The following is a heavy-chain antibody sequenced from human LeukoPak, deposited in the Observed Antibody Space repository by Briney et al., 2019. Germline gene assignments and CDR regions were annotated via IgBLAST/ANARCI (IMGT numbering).Heavy chain of an antibody. Sequence: GASVKVSCKASGYAFTSYDINWVRQATGQGLEWMGWMNPNRGNTGYAQKFQGRVTMTRNTSIRTAYMELSSLRSEDTAVYYCARVSGYDFYYYYYYMDVWGKGTTVTISS. J-gene: IGHJ6*03. V-gene: IGHV1-8*01. CDR3: ARVSGYDFYYYYYYMDV. CDR2: MNPNRGNT. CDR1: GYAFTSYD. D-gene: IGHD5-12*01.